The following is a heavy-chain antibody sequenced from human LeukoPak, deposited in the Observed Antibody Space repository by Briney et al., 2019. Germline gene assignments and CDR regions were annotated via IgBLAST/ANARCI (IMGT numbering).Heavy chain of an antibody. CDR1: GYTFTGYY. V-gene: IGHV1-2*02. CDR3: ARDLGGDRTDYYYYGMDV. D-gene: IGHD4-17*01. Sequence: GASVKVSCKASGYTFTGYYMHWVRQAPGQGLEWMGWINPNSGGTNYAQKFQGRVTMTRDTSTSTVYMELSSLRSEDTAVYYCARDLGGDRTDYYYYGMDVWGQGTTVTVSS. J-gene: IGHJ6*02. CDR2: INPNSGGT.